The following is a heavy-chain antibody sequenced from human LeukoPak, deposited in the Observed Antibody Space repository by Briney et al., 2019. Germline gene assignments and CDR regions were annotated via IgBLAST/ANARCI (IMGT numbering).Heavy chain of an antibody. D-gene: IGHD6-13*01. Sequence: SETLSLTCTVSSGSISSYYWSWIRQPPGKGLEWIGSIYYSGSTYYNPSLKSRVTISVDTSKNQFSLKLSSVTAADTAVYYCARIMSQQLYFDYWGQGTLVTVSS. V-gene: IGHV4-59*05. CDR3: ARIMSQQLYFDY. CDR2: IYYSGST. J-gene: IGHJ4*02. CDR1: SGSISSYY.